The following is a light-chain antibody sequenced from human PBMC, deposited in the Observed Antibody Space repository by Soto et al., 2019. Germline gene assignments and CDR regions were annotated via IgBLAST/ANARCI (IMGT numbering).Light chain of an antibody. CDR1: QTVSNSY. CDR3: LQHNTYPRT. J-gene: IGKJ1*01. V-gene: IGKV3-20*01. CDR2: DAS. Sequence: ETVLTQSPGSLSLSLGDRATLSCRASQTVSNSYLAWCQQKPGQAPRLLIFDASTRATGIPARFSGSGSGTEFTLTISSLQPEDFATYYCLQHNTYPRTFGQGTKVDIK.